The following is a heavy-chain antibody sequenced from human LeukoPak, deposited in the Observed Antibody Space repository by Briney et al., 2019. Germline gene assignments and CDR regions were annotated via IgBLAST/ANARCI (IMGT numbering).Heavy chain of an antibody. CDR3: VRDRDSYGRRADH. Sequence: QPGGSLRLSCAASGFTFSTYWMSWVRQAPGKGLEWVANIKQGGSEKNYVDSVKGRFIISRDNVENSLYLQMNSLRVEDTAVYYCVRDRDSYGRRADHWGQGTLVTVAS. CDR2: IKQGGSEK. J-gene: IGHJ4*02. CDR1: GFTFSTYW. D-gene: IGHD5-18*01. V-gene: IGHV3-7*01.